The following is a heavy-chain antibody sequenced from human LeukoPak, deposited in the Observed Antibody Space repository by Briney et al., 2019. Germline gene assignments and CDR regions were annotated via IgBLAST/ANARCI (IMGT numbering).Heavy chain of an antibody. Sequence: SVKVSCKASGGTFSSYAISWVRQAPGQGLEWMGRIIPIFGIANYAQKFQGRVTITADKSTSTAYMELSSLRSEDTAVYYCARCSSTSCYTRGGSAGYFQHWGQGTLVTVSS. CDR2: IIPIFGIA. D-gene: IGHD2-2*02. CDR1: GGTFSSYA. CDR3: ARCSSTSCYTRGGSAGYFQH. V-gene: IGHV1-69*04. J-gene: IGHJ1*01.